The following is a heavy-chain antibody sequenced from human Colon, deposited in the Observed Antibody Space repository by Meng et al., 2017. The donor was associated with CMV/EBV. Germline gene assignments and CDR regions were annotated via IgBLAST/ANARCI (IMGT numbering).Heavy chain of an antibody. CDR1: GGYFSENY. CDR3: ARRVASGKYYFDS. V-gene: IGHV4-34*01. D-gene: IGHD5-12*01. Sequence: AVYGGYFSENYWSWVRQPPGKGLEWIGEASQSGSTNYNPSLKSRVTISLDRSNKQFSLKLTSVTAADTAVYYCARRVASGKYYFDSWGQGALVTVSS. CDR2: ASQSGST. J-gene: IGHJ4*02.